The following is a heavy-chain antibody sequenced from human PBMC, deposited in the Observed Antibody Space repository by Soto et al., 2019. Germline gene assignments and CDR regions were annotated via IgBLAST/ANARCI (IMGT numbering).Heavy chain of an antibody. CDR1: GITFVNAW. D-gene: IGHD4-17*01. J-gene: IGHJ4*02. V-gene: IGHV3-15*01. Sequence: PGGSLRLSXTTSGITFVNAWMSWVRQAPGKGLEWVGRIKNKADGGTADYAAPVRGRFTISRDDTKDTLFLQMNSLEIEDTAVYYCTTDPGDYADFWGQGTLVTVSS. CDR2: IKNKADGGTA. CDR3: TTDPGDYADF.